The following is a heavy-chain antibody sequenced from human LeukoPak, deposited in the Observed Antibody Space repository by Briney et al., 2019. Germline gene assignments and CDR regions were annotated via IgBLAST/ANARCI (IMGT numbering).Heavy chain of an antibody. CDR3: ARQQDIVVVPAATPHLNYYHYGMDV. J-gene: IGHJ6*02. Sequence: GESLKISCKGSGYSFTSYWIGWVRQMPGKGLEWMGIIYPGDSDTRYSPSFQGQVTISADKSISTAYLQWSSLKASDTAMYYCARQQDIVVVPAATPHLNYYHYGMDVWGQGTTVTVS. D-gene: IGHD2-2*02. CDR2: IYPGDSDT. V-gene: IGHV5-51*01. CDR1: GYSFTSYW.